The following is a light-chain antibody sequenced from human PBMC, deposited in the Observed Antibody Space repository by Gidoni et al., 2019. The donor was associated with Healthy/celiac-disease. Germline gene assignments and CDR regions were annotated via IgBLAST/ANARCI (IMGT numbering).Light chain of an antibody. CDR2: AAS. CDR1: QGISSY. CDR3: QQYYSYPWT. Sequence: AFRMTQSPSSFSASTGDRVTITCRASQGISSYLAWYQQKPGKAPKLLIYAASTLQSGVPSRFSGSGSGTDFTLTISCLQSEDFATYDCQQYYSYPWTFGQGTKVEIK. J-gene: IGKJ1*01. V-gene: IGKV1-8*01.